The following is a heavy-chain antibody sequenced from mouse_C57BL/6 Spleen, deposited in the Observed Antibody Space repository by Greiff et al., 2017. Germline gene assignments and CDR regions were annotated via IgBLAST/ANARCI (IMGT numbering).Heavy chain of an antibody. CDR1: GYTFTDYY. V-gene: IGHV1-26*01. J-gene: IGHJ2*01. CDR2: INPNNGGT. Sequence: EVQLQQSGPELVKPGASVKISCKASGYTFTDYYMNWVKQSHGKSLEWIGDINPNNGGTSYNQKFKGKATLTVDKSSSTAYMELRSLTSEDSAVYYCARYGDPITTVVATRDYWGQGTTLTVSS. CDR3: ARYGDPITTVVATRDY. D-gene: IGHD1-1*01.